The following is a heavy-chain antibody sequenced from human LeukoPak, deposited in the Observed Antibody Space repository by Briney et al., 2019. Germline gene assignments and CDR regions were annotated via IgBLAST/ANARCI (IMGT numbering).Heavy chain of an antibody. D-gene: IGHD6-19*01. CDR2: IIPIFGTA. CDR1: GGTFSSYA. Sequence: SVKVSCKASGGTFSSYAISWVRQAPGQGLEWMGGIIPIFGTANYAQKFQGRVTITADESTSTAYMELSGLRSEDTAVYYCAKPVGIAVAGTDDWFDPWGQGTLVTVSS. CDR3: AKPVGIAVAGTDDWFDP. V-gene: IGHV1-69*13. J-gene: IGHJ5*02.